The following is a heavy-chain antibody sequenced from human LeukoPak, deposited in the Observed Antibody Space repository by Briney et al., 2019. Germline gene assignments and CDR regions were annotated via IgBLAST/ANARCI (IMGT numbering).Heavy chain of an antibody. V-gene: IGHV3-30*04. J-gene: IGHJ4*02. Sequence: GGSLRLSCAASGFTFSSYAMHWVRQAPGKGLEWVAVTSYDGSNKYYADSVKGRFTISRDNSKNTLYLQMNSLRAEDTAVYYCARDPHYDFWSGYFSGRDASYYFDYWGQGTLVTVSS. D-gene: IGHD3-3*01. CDR2: TSYDGSNK. CDR1: GFTFSSYA. CDR3: ARDPHYDFWSGYFSGRDASYYFDY.